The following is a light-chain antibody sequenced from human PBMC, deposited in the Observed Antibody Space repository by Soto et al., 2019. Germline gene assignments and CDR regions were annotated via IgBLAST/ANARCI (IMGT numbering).Light chain of an antibody. CDR2: DAS. Sequence: EIVLTQSPATLALSPGERATLSCRASQSVSTYLAWYQRKAGQAPKLLIYDASNRATGIPARFSGSGSGTDFTLTNSSLQPEDFAVYYCQQSHDWLTFGGGTKVEIK. CDR3: QQSHDWLT. CDR1: QSVSTY. V-gene: IGKV3-11*01. J-gene: IGKJ4*01.